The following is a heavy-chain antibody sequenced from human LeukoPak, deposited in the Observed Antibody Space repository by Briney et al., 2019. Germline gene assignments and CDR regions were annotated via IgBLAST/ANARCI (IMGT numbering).Heavy chain of an antibody. CDR3: ARDLTPVLPSLPDHY. V-gene: IGHV3-73*01. Sequence: PGGSLRLSCAASGFTFSGSAMHWVRQASGKGLEWVGRIRSKANSYATAYAASVKGRFTISRDDSKNTAYLQMNSLRAEDTAVYYCARDLTPVLPSLPDHYWGQGTLVTVSS. CDR2: IRSKANSYAT. D-gene: IGHD2-2*01. J-gene: IGHJ4*02. CDR1: GFTFSGSA.